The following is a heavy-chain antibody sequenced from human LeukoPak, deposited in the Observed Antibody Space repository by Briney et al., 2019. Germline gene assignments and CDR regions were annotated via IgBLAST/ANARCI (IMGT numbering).Heavy chain of an antibody. V-gene: IGHV4-59*01. D-gene: IGHD6-13*01. J-gene: IGHJ3*02. CDR2: IYYSGST. CDR1: GGSLSSYY. CDR3: AREKRTGYSSRVGAFDI. Sequence: PSETLSLTCIVSGGSLSSYYWSWLRQPPGKGLEWIGYIYYSGSTNYNPSLKSRVTISVDTSKNQFSLKLSSVTAADTAVYYCAREKRTGYSSRVGAFDIWGQGTMVTVSS.